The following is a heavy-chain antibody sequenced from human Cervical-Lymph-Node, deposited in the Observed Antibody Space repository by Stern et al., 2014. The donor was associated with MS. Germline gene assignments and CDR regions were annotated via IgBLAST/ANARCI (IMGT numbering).Heavy chain of an antibody. Sequence: QVQLVQSGAEVKKPGSSVKVSCKASGGTFSSYAISWVRQAPGQGLEWMGGIIPIFGTANYAQKFQGRVTITADESTSTAYMELSSLRSEDAAVYYCARENVDTAMVYYFDYWGQGTLVTVSS. CDR2: IIPIFGTA. J-gene: IGHJ4*02. CDR1: GGTFSSYA. CDR3: ARENVDTAMVYYFDY. D-gene: IGHD5-18*01. V-gene: IGHV1-69*01.